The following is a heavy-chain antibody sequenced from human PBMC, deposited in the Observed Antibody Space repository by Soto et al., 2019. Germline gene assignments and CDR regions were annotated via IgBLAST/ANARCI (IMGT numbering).Heavy chain of an antibody. CDR3: GVRGAGPYNWFDP. CDR1: GGSISSSSYY. CDR2: IYYSGST. D-gene: IGHD6-13*01. Sequence: PSETLSLTCTVSGGSISSSSYYWGWIRQPPGKGLEWIGSIYYSGSTYYNPSLKSRVTISVDTSKNQFSLKLSSVTAADTAVYYCGVRGAGPYNWFDPWGQGTLVTVSS. J-gene: IGHJ5*02. V-gene: IGHV4-39*01.